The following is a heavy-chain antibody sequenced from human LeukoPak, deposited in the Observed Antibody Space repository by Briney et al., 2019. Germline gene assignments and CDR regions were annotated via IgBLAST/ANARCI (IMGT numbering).Heavy chain of an antibody. Sequence: GGSLRLSCAASGFTFSTYPMNWVRQAPGKGLEWVSYISSSSSTIYYADSVKGRFTISRDNAKNSLYLQMNSLRAEDTAVYYCARDSGGEASIYGMDVWGQGTTVTVSS. V-gene: IGHV3-48*04. CDR1: GFTFSTYP. CDR2: ISSSSSTI. CDR3: ARDSGGEASIYGMDV. D-gene: IGHD2-21*01. J-gene: IGHJ6*02.